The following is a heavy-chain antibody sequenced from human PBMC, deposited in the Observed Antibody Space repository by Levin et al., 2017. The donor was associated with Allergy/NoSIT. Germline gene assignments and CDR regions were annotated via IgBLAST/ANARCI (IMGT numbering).Heavy chain of an antibody. Sequence: SETLSLTCAVYGGSFSGYYWSWIRQPPGKGLEWIGEINHSGSTNYNPSLKSRVTISVDTSKNQFSLNLSSVTAADTAVYYCTRGLGRSAFDIWGQGTMVTVSS. D-gene: IGHD3-16*02. CDR2: INHSGST. CDR1: GGSFSGYY. J-gene: IGHJ3*02. V-gene: IGHV4-34*01. CDR3: TRGLGRSAFDI.